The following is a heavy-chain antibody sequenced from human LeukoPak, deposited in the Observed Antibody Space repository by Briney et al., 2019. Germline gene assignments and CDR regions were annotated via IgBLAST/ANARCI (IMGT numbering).Heavy chain of an antibody. CDR1: GGSISSYC. Sequence: PSETLSLTCTVSGGSISSYCWSWIRQPPGKGLEWIGYIYYSGSTNYNPSLKSRVTISVDTSKNQFSLKLSSVTAADTAVYYCARDGRSYYAFDIWGQGTMVTVSS. CDR2: IYYSGST. CDR3: ARDGRSYYAFDI. V-gene: IGHV4-59*01. D-gene: IGHD1-26*01. J-gene: IGHJ3*02.